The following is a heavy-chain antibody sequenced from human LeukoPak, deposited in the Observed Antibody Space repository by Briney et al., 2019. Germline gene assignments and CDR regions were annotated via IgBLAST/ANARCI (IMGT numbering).Heavy chain of an antibody. V-gene: IGHV1-46*01. CDR1: GYTFTSCY. CDR3: ARTYGRDGYNYNY. CDR2: INPSGDNT. D-gene: IGHD5-24*01. Sequence: ASVKVSCKASGYTFTSCYMHWVRQAPGQGLEWMGIINPSGDNTNYAQKFQGRVTMTRNTSISTAYMELSSLRSEDTAVYYCARTYGRDGYNYNYWGQGTLVTVSS. J-gene: IGHJ4*02.